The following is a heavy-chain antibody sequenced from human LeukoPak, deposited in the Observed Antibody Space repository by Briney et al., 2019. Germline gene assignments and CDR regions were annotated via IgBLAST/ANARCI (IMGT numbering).Heavy chain of an antibody. CDR3: GHSRQLACFDY. J-gene: IGHJ4*02. D-gene: IGHD6-13*01. Sequence: SGPTLVKPTQTLTLTCTFSGFSLSTSGVGVGWIRQPPGKALEWLTLIFWDDDKRYSPSLKSRLTITEDTSKSQVVLTMTNMDPVDTATYYCGHSRQLACFDYWGQGTLVTVSS. V-gene: IGHV2-5*02. CDR2: IFWDDDK. CDR1: GFSLSTSGVG.